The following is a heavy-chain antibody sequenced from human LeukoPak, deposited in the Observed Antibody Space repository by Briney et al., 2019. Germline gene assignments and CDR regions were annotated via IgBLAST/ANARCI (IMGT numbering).Heavy chain of an antibody. CDR2: INPNSGGT. V-gene: IGHV1-2*02. Sequence: ASVKVSCKASGYTFTGYYMYWVRQAPGQGLEWMGWINPNSGGTNYAQKFQGRVTMTRDTSISTAYMELSRLRSDDTAVYYCARAGRYCSSTSCYDPYYFDYWGQGTLVTVSS. CDR3: ARAGRYCSSTSCYDPYYFDY. CDR1: GYTFTGYY. D-gene: IGHD2-2*01. J-gene: IGHJ4*02.